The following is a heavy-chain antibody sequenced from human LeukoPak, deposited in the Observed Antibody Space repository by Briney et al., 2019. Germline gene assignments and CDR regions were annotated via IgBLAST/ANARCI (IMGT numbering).Heavy chain of an antibody. D-gene: IGHD6-13*01. J-gene: IGHJ5*02. Sequence: GGSLRLSCAASGFTFSGYAMSWVRQAPGKGLEWVSAIGGSGGSTYYADSVKGRFTISRDNSKNTLYLQMNSLRAEDTAVYYCAKVGSSWYWFDPWGQGTLVTVSS. CDR2: IGGSGGST. CDR3: AKVGSSWYWFDP. V-gene: IGHV3-23*01. CDR1: GFTFSGYA.